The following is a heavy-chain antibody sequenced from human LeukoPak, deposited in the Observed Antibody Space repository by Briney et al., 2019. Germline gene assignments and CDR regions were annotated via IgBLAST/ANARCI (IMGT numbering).Heavy chain of an antibody. J-gene: IGHJ5*02. CDR3: ARGGAITMVRGVIHNWFDP. Sequence: SETLSLTCAVYGGSFSVYYWSWIRQPPGKGLEWIGEINHSGSTNYNPSLKSRVTISVDTSKNQFSLKLSSVTAADTAVYYCARGGAITMVRGVIHNWFDPWGQGTLVTVSS. D-gene: IGHD3-10*01. V-gene: IGHV4-34*01. CDR1: GGSFSVYY. CDR2: INHSGST.